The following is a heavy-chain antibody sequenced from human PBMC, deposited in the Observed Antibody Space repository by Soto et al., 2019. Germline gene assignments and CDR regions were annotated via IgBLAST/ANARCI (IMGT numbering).Heavy chain of an antibody. J-gene: IGHJ6*02. CDR3: ARVNPWFGDYGMDV. Sequence: GGSLRLSCAASGFTFSSYDMPRVRQATGKGLEWVSAIGTAGDTYYPGSVKGRFTIYRENAKNSLYLQMNSLRAGDTAVYYCARVNPWFGDYGMDVWGQGTAVTVSS. CDR1: GFTFSSYD. V-gene: IGHV3-13*01. CDR2: IGTAGDT. D-gene: IGHD3-10*01.